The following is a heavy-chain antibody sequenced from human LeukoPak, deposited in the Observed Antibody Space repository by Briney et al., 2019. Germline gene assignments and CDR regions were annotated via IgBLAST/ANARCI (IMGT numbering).Heavy chain of an antibody. J-gene: IGHJ4*02. V-gene: IGHV3-23*01. D-gene: IGHD3-16*02. CDR1: GFTFSSYA. Sequence: SGGSLSLSCAASGFTFSSYAMSWVRQAPGKGLEWVSAITANVGSTFYADSVEARFTISRDNSKNTLYLQMNSLRAEDTALYYCAKIRLGELSPIDYWGQGTLVTVSS. CDR3: AKIRLGELSPIDY. CDR2: ITANVGST.